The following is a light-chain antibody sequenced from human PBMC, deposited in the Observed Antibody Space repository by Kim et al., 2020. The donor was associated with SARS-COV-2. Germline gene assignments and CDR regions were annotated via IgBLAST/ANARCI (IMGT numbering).Light chain of an antibody. Sequence: QRVAISCTGSSSNVGAGYNVHWYQQFPGKAPKLLIFANTDRPSGVPDRFSGSRSGISASLAITELQAEDEADYYCQSYDSSLSVYVFGTGTKVTVL. CDR1: SSNVGAGYN. V-gene: IGLV1-40*01. CDR3: QSYDSSLSVYV. CDR2: ANT. J-gene: IGLJ1*01.